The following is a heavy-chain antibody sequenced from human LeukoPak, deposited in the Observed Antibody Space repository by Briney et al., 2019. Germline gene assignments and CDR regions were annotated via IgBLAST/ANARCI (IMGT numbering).Heavy chain of an antibody. CDR2: IVVGSGNT. J-gene: IGHJ4*02. V-gene: IGHV1-58*02. CDR1: GFTFTSSA. Sequence: SVKVSCKASGFTFTSSAMQWLRQARGQRLEWIGWIVVGSGNTNYAQKFQERVTITRDMSTSTAYMELSSLRSEDTAVYYCAAERKEFSRDGVQWGQGTLVTVSS. D-gene: IGHD5-24*01. CDR3: AAERKEFSRDGVQ.